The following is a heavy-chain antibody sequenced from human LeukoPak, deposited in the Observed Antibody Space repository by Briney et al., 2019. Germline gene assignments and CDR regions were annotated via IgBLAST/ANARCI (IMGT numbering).Heavy chain of an antibody. CDR1: GGSISSGGYY. V-gene: IGHV4-30-2*01. Sequence: SETLSLTCTVAGGSISSGGYYWSWIRQPPGKGLEWIGYIYHSGSTYYNPSLKSRVTISVDTSKNQFSLKLSSVTAADTAVYYCARPIAAAGNPDAFDIWGQGTMVTVSS. J-gene: IGHJ3*02. D-gene: IGHD6-13*01. CDR2: IYHSGST. CDR3: ARPIAAAGNPDAFDI.